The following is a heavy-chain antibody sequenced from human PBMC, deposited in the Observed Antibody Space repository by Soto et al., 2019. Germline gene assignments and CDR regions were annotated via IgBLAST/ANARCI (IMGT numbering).Heavy chain of an antibody. CDR2: ISGTGGTS. V-gene: IGHV3-23*01. D-gene: IGHD5-12*01. J-gene: IGHJ4*02. Sequence: LRLSCVASGFTFTTYAMSWVRQAPGKGLEWVSGISGTGGTSYYAGSVKGRFTISRDSSKSTLYLQMNSLRAEDTAVYYCAKYPEYSVYDGSYFDSWGQGTLVTVSS. CDR1: GFTFTTYA. CDR3: AKYPEYSVYDGSYFDS.